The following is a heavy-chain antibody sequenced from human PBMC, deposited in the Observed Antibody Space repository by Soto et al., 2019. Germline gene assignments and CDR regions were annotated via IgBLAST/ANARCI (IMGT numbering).Heavy chain of an antibody. V-gene: IGHV3-23*01. Sequence: PGGSLRLSCAASGFTFSSYAMSWVRQAPGKGLEWVSAISGSGGSTYYADSVKGRFTISRDNSKNTLYLQMNSLRAEDTAVYYCANSPRYQLPTVHYDYVWGSYRPFDYWGQGTLVTVSS. CDR2: ISGSGGST. CDR1: GFTFSSYA. D-gene: IGHD3-16*02. CDR3: ANSPRYQLPTVHYDYVWGSYRPFDY. J-gene: IGHJ4*02.